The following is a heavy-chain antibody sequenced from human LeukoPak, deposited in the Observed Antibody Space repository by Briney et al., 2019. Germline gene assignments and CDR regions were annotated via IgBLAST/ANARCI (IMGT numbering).Heavy chain of an antibody. J-gene: IGHJ5*02. CDR3: ARLTIFGGTNWFDP. CDR1: GGSFSGYY. V-gene: IGHV4-34*01. CDR2: INHSGST. Sequence: SETLSLTCAVYGGSFSGYYWSWIRQPPGKGLEWIGEINHSGSTNYNPSLKSRVTISVDTSKNQFSLKLSSVTAADTAVYYCARLTIFGGTNWFDPWGQGTLVTVSS. D-gene: IGHD3-3*01.